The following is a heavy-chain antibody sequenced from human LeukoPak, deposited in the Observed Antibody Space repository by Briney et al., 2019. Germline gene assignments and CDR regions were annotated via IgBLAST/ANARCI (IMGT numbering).Heavy chain of an antibody. D-gene: IGHD3-10*01. V-gene: IGHV4-34*01. CDR2: INHSGST. J-gene: IGHJ4*02. CDR1: GGSFSGYY. CDR3: ARLVRGVKYFDY. Sequence: SETLSLTSAVYGGSFSGYYWSWIRQPPGKGLEWIGEINHSGSTNYNPSLKSRVTISVDTSRNQFSLKLSSVTAADTAVYYCARLVRGVKYFDYWGQGTLVTVSS.